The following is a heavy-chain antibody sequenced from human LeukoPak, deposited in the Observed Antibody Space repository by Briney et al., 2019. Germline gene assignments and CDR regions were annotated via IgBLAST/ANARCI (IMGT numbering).Heavy chain of an antibody. J-gene: IGHJ6*03. Sequence: SETLSLTCTVSGYSISSGYYWGWIRQPPGKGLEWIGSIYHSGSTYYNPSLKSRVTIPVDTSKNQFSLKLSSVTAADTAVYYCTRAASSGPLFTYHMDVWGKGTTVTVSS. CDR2: IYHSGST. CDR3: TRAASSGPLFTYHMDV. D-gene: IGHD3-22*01. CDR1: GYSISSGYY. V-gene: IGHV4-38-2*02.